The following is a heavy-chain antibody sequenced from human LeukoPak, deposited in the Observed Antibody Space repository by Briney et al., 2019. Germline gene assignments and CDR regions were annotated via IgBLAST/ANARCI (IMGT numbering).Heavy chain of an antibody. Sequence: GGSLRLSCAASGFTFSSYSMNWVRQAPGKGLEWVSYISSSSSTIQYADSVKGRFTISRDNAKNSLYLQMNSLRVEDTAVYYCARDRAVAGLCDYWGQGTLVTVSS. D-gene: IGHD6-19*01. CDR3: ARDRAVAGLCDY. V-gene: IGHV3-48*01. CDR1: GFTFSSYS. J-gene: IGHJ4*02. CDR2: ISSSSSTI.